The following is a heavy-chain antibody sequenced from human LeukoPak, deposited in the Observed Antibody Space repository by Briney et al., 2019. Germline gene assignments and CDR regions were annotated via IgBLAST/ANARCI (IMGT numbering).Heavy chain of an antibody. CDR3: AILVTTWYYYYMDV. CDR1: GYTFTSYY. D-gene: IGHD4-17*01. CDR2: INPNSGGT. Sequence: ASVKVSCKASGYTFTSYYMHWVRQAPGQGLEWMGWINPNSGGTNYAQKFQGRVTMTRDTSISTAYMELSRLRSDDTAVYYCAILVTTWYYYYMDVWGKGTTVTVSS. J-gene: IGHJ6*03. V-gene: IGHV1-2*02.